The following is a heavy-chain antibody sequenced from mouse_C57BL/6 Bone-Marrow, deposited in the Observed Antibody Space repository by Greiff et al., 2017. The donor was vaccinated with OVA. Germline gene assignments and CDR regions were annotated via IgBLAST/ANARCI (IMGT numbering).Heavy chain of an antibody. V-gene: IGHV1-82*01. CDR1: GYAFSSSW. J-gene: IGHJ4*01. CDR3: ARRGGDY. Sequence: QVQLKESGPELVKPGASVKISCKASGYAFSSSWMNWVKQRPGKGLEWIGRIYPGDGDTNYNGKLKGKATLTADKSSSTAYMQLSSLTSEDSAVYFCARRGGDYWGQGTSVTVSS. CDR2: IYPGDGDT.